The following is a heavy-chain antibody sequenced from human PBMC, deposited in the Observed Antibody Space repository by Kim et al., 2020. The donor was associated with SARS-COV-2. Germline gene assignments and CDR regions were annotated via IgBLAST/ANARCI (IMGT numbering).Heavy chain of an antibody. CDR1: GGSISSGGYY. D-gene: IGHD1-1*01. J-gene: IGHJ4*02. CDR2: IYYSGST. Sequence: SETLSLTCTVSGGSISSGGYYWSWIRQHPGKGLEWIGYIYYSGSTYYNPSLKSRVTISVDTSKNQFSLKLSSVTAADTAVYYCARAGGTHTTHLIKWGQGTLVTVSS. CDR3: ARAGGTHTTHLIK. V-gene: IGHV4-31*03.